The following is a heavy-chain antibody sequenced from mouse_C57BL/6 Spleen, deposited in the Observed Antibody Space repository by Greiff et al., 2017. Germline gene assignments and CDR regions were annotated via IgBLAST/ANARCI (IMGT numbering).Heavy chain of an antibody. Sequence: QVQLQQPGAELVKPGASVKLSCKASGYTFTSYWMHWVKQRPGQGLEWIGMIHPNSGSTNYNEKFKSKATLTVDKSSSTAYMQLSSLTSEDSAVYYCAREGDGYDRVFAYWGQGTLVTVSA. CDR3: AREGDGYDRVFAY. D-gene: IGHD2-2*01. V-gene: IGHV1-64*01. CDR1: GYTFTSYW. J-gene: IGHJ3*01. CDR2: IHPNSGST.